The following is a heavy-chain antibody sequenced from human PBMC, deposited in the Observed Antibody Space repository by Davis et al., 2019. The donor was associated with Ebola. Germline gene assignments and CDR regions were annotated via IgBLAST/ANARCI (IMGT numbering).Heavy chain of an antibody. CDR1: GFTVSSNY. CDR3: ARETDY. V-gene: IGHV3-53*01. CDR2: IYSGGST. Sequence: GESLKISCAASGFTVSSNYMSWVRQAPGKGLEWVSVIYSGGSTYYADSVKGRFTISRDNSKNTLYLQMNSLTAEDTAVYYCARETDYWGQGTLVTVSS. J-gene: IGHJ4*02.